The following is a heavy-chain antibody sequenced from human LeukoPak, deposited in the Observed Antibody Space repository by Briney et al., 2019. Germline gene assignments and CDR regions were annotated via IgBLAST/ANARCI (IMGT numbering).Heavy chain of an antibody. CDR3: ARQGLLWFGELQGFDY. CDR2: MWDDGTNE. D-gene: IGHD3-10*01. CDR1: GFNFGIYG. Sequence: GGSLRLSCTASGFNFGIYGMHWVRQAPGKGLEWVAVMWDDGTNEYYVESVKGRFTISRDNAKNSLYLQMNSLRAEDTAVYYCARQGLLWFGELQGFDYWGQGTLVTVSS. V-gene: IGHV3-33*01. J-gene: IGHJ4*02.